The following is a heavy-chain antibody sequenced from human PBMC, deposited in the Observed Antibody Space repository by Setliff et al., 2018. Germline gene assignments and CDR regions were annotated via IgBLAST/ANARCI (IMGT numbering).Heavy chain of an antibody. CDR2: IIPIFGTA. Sequence: SVKVSCKASGDTFSSSAISWVRQAPGQGLEWMGGIIPIFGTANYAQKFQGRVTITADESTSTAYMELNSLRSEDTAVYYCARDGDNYYDSSGYYLNHAFDIWGQGTMVTVSS. J-gene: IGHJ3*02. V-gene: IGHV1-69*13. CDR3: ARDGDNYYDSSGYYLNHAFDI. CDR1: GDTFSSSA. D-gene: IGHD3-22*01.